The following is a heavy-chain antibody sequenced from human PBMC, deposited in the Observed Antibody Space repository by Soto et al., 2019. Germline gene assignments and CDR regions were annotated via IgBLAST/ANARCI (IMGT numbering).Heavy chain of an antibody. CDR1: GGSISSSSYY. V-gene: IGHV4-39*01. Sequence: SSETLSLTCTVSGGSISSSSYYWGWIRQPPGKGLEWIGSIYYSGSTYYNPSLKSRVTISVDTSKNQFSLKLSSVTAADTAVYYCARQGSEYDFWSGYYMTGWFDPWGQGTLVTVSS. J-gene: IGHJ5*02. CDR2: IYYSGST. CDR3: ARQGSEYDFWSGYYMTGWFDP. D-gene: IGHD3-3*01.